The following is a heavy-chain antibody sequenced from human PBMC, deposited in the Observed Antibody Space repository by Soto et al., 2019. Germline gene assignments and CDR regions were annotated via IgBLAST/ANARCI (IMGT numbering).Heavy chain of an antibody. V-gene: IGHV1-46*01. CDR2: INPSGGST. D-gene: IGHD2-15*01. CDR3: ARMSSGDTYGMDV. CDR1: GYTFTIYY. J-gene: IGHJ6*02. Sequence: SVKVSCKASGYTFTIYYMHCVRQAPGQGLEWMGIINPSGGSTSYAQKFQGRVTMTRDTSTSTVYMELSSLRSEDTAVYYCARMSSGDTYGMDVWGQGTTVTVSS.